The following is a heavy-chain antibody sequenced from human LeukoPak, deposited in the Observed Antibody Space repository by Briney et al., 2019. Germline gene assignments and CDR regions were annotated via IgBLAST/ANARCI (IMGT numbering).Heavy chain of an antibody. CDR1: DGSITGTNYF. CDR3: ARWSYAPDY. CDR2: IYHSGST. J-gene: IGHJ4*02. Sequence: SETLSLTCTVSDGSITGTNYFWGWIRQPPGRGLEWIGSIYHSGSTYYNPSLKSRVTISVDTSKNQFSLKLSSVTAADTAVYYCARWSYAPDYWGQGTLVTVSS. D-gene: IGHD1-26*01. V-gene: IGHV4-39*07.